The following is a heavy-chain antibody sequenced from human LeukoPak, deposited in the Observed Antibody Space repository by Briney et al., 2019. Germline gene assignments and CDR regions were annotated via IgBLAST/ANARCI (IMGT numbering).Heavy chain of an antibody. J-gene: IGHJ4*02. D-gene: IGHD4-23*01. CDR3: ARVAAGYSVNYFDY. Sequence: GGSLRLSCAASEFAFSTYNMSWVRQAPGKGLEWVSYISTGSSTTYYADSVKGRFTISRDNVENSLYLQMNSLRDEDTAVYYCARVAAGYSVNYFDYWGQGTLVTVSS. V-gene: IGHV3-48*02. CDR1: EFAFSTYN. CDR2: ISTGSSTT.